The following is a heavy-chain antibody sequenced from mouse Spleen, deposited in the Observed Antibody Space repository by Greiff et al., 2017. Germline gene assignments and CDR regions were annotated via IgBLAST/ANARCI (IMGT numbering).Heavy chain of an antibody. CDR2: INPNNGGT. Sequence: VQLQQSGPELVKPGASVKISCKASGYTFTDYYMNWVKQSHGKSLEWIGDINPNNGGTSYNQKFKGKATLTVDKSSSTAYMELRSLTSEDSAVYYCARSRVYDYESYWYFDVWGAGTTVTVSS. D-gene: IGHD2-4*01. CDR3: ARSRVYDYESYWYFDV. CDR1: GYTFTDYY. J-gene: IGHJ1*01. V-gene: IGHV1-26*01.